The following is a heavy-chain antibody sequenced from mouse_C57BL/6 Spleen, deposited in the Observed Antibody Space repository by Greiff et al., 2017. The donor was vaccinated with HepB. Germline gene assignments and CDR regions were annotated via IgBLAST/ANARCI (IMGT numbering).Heavy chain of an antibody. J-gene: IGHJ3*01. CDR3: AREGRSGYWFAY. CDR1: GYTFTDYY. V-gene: IGHV1-19*01. D-gene: IGHD3-2*02. CDR2: INTYNGGT. Sequence: EVKLMESGPVLVKPGASVKMSCKASGYTFTDYYMNWVQQSHGKRLEWIGVINTYNGGTGYNQKFKGKATLTVDKSSSTVYMKLNSLTSEDSAVYYCAREGRSGYWFAYWGQGTLVTVSA.